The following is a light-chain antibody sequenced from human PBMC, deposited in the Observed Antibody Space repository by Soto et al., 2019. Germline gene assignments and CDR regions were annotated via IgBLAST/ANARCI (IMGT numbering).Light chain of an antibody. J-gene: IGKJ1*01. CDR2: NTS. Sequence: DIQMTQSPSTLSGSVGDRVTITCRASQTISSWLAWYQQKPGKAPKLLIYNTSTLKSGVPSRFSGSGSGTEFTLTISSLQPDDFATYYCQHYYSYPDAFGHGTKVDTK. CDR1: QTISSW. V-gene: IGKV1-5*03. CDR3: QHYYSYPDA.